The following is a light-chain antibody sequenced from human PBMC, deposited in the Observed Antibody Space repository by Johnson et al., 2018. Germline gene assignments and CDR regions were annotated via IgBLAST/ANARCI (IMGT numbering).Light chain of an antibody. J-gene: IGLJ1*01. Sequence: QSVLTQPPSVSAAPGQKVTISCSGSSSNIGNNYVSWYQQLPGTAPKLLIYENNKRPSGIPDRFSGSTSGTSATLGITGLQTGDAADYYCGTWDSSLSAGNGFGTGTKVTGL. CDR1: SSNIGNNY. V-gene: IGLV1-51*02. CDR3: GTWDSSLSAGNG. CDR2: ENN.